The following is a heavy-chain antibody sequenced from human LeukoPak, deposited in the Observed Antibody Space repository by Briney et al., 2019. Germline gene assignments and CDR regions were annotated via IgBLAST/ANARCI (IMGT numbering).Heavy chain of an antibody. CDR2: IYYSGST. Sequence: SETLSLTCTVSGGSISSYYWSWIRQPPGKGLEWIGYIYYSGSTNYNPSLKSRVTISVDTSKNQFSLKLSSVTAADTAVYYCARKAKKDIVVVPAAKRGFGAFDIWGQGTMVTVSS. V-gene: IGHV4-59*08. CDR1: GGSISSYY. J-gene: IGHJ3*02. D-gene: IGHD2-2*01. CDR3: ARKAKKDIVVVPAAKRGFGAFDI.